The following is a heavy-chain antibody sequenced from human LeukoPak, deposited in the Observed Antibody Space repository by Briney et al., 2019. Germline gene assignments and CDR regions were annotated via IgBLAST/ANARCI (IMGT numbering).Heavy chain of an antibody. CDR3: AREDKLWFGDP. CDR1: GGSVSSGSYY. J-gene: IGHJ4*02. D-gene: IGHD3-10*01. Sequence: SETLSLTCTVSGGSVSSGSYYWSWIRQPAGKGLEWIGRIYTSGSTNYNPSLKSRVTISVDTSKNQFSLKLSSVTAADTAVYYCAREDKLWFGDPWGQGTLVTVSS. CDR2: IYTSGST. V-gene: IGHV4-61*02.